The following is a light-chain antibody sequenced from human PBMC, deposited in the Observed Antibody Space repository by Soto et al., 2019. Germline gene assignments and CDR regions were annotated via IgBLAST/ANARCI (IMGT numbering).Light chain of an antibody. CDR2: DAS. CDR1: QSSSSW. Sequence: DIQMTQSPSTLPASVGDRVTITCRASQSSSSWLAWYQQKPGEAPKLLIYDASSWESGIPARFSGSGSGTEFTLTISSLQPDDFAAYYCQQYDSYPRTFGQGTKVDIK. V-gene: IGKV1-5*01. CDR3: QQYDSYPRT. J-gene: IGKJ1*01.